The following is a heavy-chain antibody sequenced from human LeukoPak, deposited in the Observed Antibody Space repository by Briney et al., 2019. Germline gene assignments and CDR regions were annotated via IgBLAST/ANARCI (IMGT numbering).Heavy chain of an antibody. CDR1: GFTFSSYA. CDR2: ISNDGTNK. J-gene: IGHJ4*02. V-gene: IGHV3-30*18. CDR3: AKAMGSISWAFDS. Sequence: GGSLRLSCAASGFTFSSYAMSWVRQAPGKGLEWLAVISNDGTNKNYVDSVKGRFTISRDSSKNTLYLQMNSLRSDDTAVYYCAKAMGSISWAFDSWGQGTLVTVSS. D-gene: IGHD6-13*01.